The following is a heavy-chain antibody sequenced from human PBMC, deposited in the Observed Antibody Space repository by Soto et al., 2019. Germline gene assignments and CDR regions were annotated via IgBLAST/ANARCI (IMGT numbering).Heavy chain of an antibody. CDR3: AHPRGYGVFDAVDI. Sequence: EVQLVESGGDLVQPGGSLSLSCAASGFIFSSYAMNWVLEAPGKGLELVAGIDQSGGTAYYAESVRGRVAISRDNSINTLYLQMSSLRAEDSALYYCAHPRGYGVFDAVDIWGQGTMVTVSS. D-gene: IGHD2-8*01. CDR1: GFIFSSYA. V-gene: IGHV3-23*04. CDR2: IDQSGGTA. J-gene: IGHJ3*02.